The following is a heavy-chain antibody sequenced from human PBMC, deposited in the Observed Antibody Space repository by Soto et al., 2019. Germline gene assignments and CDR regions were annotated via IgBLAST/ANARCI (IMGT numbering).Heavy chain of an antibody. CDR3: ARGGGLDD. V-gene: IGHV1-3*01. D-gene: IGHD3-10*01. CDR1: GYSFTSFP. Sequence: QVQLVQSGAEVKKPGASVKVSCKASGYSFTSFPIHWVRQPPGQGLECMGWINAANGYTRYSQKFQGRVTITRDTPATTAYMDLSSLTSEDTAVYYCARGGGLDDWGQGTLITVSS. CDR2: INAANGYT. J-gene: IGHJ4*02.